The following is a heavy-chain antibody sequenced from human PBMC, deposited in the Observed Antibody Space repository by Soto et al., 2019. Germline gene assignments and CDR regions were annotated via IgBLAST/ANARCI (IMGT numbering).Heavy chain of an antibody. V-gene: IGHV3-30*03. CDR3: ARDHWDCSGGGCNPHQLNFFAMDV. D-gene: IGHD2-15*01. Sequence: QVHLVESGGGGVQPGRSKRLSCVVSGFTFNDYAIHWVRQAPGKGLEWVAVISFDGNNKFYADSVKGRFTISRDRSKTTAYLQMNNLRAEDTAVYYCARDHWDCSGGGCNPHQLNFFAMDVWGHGTTVTVS. CDR2: ISFDGNNK. CDR1: GFTFNDYA. J-gene: IGHJ6*02.